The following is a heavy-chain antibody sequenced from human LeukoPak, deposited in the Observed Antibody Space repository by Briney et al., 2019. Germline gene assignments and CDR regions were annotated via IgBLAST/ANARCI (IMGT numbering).Heavy chain of an antibody. V-gene: IGHV4-4*02. CDR3: AKKDFYYMDV. Sequence: SETLSLTCAVSGGSITSGNWWTWVRQSPGKGLEWIGEIHHGATTNYNPSLKSRVTISVDKSKNQFSLKLNSVTAADTAVYYCAKKDFYYMDVWGKGTTVTVSS. CDR2: IHHGATT. J-gene: IGHJ6*03. CDR1: GGSITSGNW.